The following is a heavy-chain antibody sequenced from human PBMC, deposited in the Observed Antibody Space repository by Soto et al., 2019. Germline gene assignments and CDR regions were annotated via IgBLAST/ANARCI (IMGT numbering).Heavy chain of an antibody. CDR1: GFTFSSYG. CDR2: ISYDGSDK. Sequence: QVQLVESGGGVVQPGRSLRLSCAASGFTFSSYGMHWVRQAPGKGLEWVAVISYDGSDKYYADSVKGRFTISRDNSKNPLYLQMNSLRDEDTVVYYCAKVLGWLSYYYGLDVWGQGTTVTVSS. V-gene: IGHV3-30*18. J-gene: IGHJ6*02. CDR3: AKVLGWLSYYYGLDV. D-gene: IGHD3-3*01.